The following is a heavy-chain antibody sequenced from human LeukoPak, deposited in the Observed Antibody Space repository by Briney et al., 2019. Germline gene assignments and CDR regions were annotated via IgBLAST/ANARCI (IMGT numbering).Heavy chain of an antibody. Sequence: SETLSLTCTVSGGSISSYYWSWIRQPPGKGLEWIGYIYYSGSTNYNPSLKSRVTISVDTSKNQFSLKLSSVTAADTAVYYCARLNKMFYGDYVGLTFDYWGQGTLVTVSS. CDR3: ARLNKMFYGDYVGLTFDY. V-gene: IGHV4-59*08. D-gene: IGHD4-17*01. CDR2: IYYSGST. CDR1: GGSISSYY. J-gene: IGHJ4*02.